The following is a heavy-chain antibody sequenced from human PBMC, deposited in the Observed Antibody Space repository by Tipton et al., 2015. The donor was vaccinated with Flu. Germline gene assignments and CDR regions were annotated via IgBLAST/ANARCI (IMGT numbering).Heavy chain of an antibody. J-gene: IGHJ4*01. V-gene: IGHV3-74*01. D-gene: IGHD3-3*01. Sequence: GSLRLSCAASGFTFGKYWMHWVRQAPGEGPMWVSRIDGEGRRTDYADSVKGRFTISSDNAKNTLFLQLDSLRAEDTAVYYCASGLLEWFNSRFDYWCHGPLVSVSS. CDR3: ASGLLEWFNSRFDY. CDR2: IDGEGRRT. CDR1: GFTFGKYW.